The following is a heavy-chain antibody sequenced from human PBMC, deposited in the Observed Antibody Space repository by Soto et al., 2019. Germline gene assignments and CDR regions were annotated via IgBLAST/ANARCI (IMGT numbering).Heavy chain of an antibody. D-gene: IGHD6-13*01. V-gene: IGHV4-59*01. Sequence: SETLSLTCTVSGDSIRRYYWSWIRQPPGKGPEWIGHIFYSGSTEYNPSLMSRVTISVDTSKNQFSLRLRSATAADTAVYYCASRIGASGTPFYYWGKGTLVTVSS. CDR3: ASRIGASGTPFYY. J-gene: IGHJ4*02. CDR2: IFYSGST. CDR1: GDSIRRYY.